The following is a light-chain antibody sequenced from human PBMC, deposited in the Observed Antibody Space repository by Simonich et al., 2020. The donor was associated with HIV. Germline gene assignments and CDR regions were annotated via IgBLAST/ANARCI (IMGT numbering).Light chain of an antibody. J-gene: IGLJ3*02. CDR1: SSDVGGYNY. V-gene: IGLV2-14*01. CDR2: EVS. CDR3: SSYTSSNTWV. Sequence: QSALTQPASVSGSPGQSIAISCTGNSSDVGGYNYVSWYQQHPGKAPKLMIYEVSKRPSGVSDRFSGSKSGNTASLTISGLQAEDEVDYYCSSYTSSNTWVFGGGTKLTVL.